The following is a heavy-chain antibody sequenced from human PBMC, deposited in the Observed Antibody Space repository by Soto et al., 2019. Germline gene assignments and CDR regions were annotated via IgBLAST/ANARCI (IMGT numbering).Heavy chain of an antibody. CDR2: IIPIFGTA. Sequence: QVQLVQSGAEVKKPGSSVKVSCKASGGTFSSYAISWVRQAPGQGLEWMGGIIPIFGTANYAQKFQGRVTXXAXEYXSTAYMELSSLRSEDTAVYYCARGGDNRINLLFDYWGQGTLVTVSS. CDR3: ARGGDNRINLLFDY. J-gene: IGHJ4*02. V-gene: IGHV1-69*12. CDR1: GGTFSSYA. D-gene: IGHD2-15*01.